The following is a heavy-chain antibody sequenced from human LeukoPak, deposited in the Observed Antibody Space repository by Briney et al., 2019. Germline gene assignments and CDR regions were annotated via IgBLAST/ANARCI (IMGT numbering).Heavy chain of an antibody. V-gene: IGHV3-23*01. CDR1: GFTFSSYA. J-gene: IGHJ6*03. CDR2: ISGSGGST. CDR3: AKGTYYDFWSGYGPPDFYYYYYKDV. Sequence: GGSLRLSCAASGFTFSSYAMSWVRQAPGKGLEWVSAISGSGGSTYYADSVKGRFTISRDNSKNTLYLQMNSLRAEDTAVYYCAKGTYYDFWSGYGPPDFYYYYYKDVWGKGTTVTVSS. D-gene: IGHD3-3*01.